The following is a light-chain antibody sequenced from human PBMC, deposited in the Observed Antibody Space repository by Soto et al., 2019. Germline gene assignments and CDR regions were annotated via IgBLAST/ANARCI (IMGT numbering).Light chain of an antibody. J-gene: IGKJ4*01. CDR3: QQRSNWLLT. CDR2: DTS. CDR1: QTVNSF. Sequence: EMVLTQSPATLSLSPGERVTLSCRASQTVNSFLAWYQQKPGQAPRLLIYDTSNRATGIPARFSGSGSGTDFTLTISSLELEDFAVYYCQQRSNWLLTFGGGTKVEIK. V-gene: IGKV3-11*01.